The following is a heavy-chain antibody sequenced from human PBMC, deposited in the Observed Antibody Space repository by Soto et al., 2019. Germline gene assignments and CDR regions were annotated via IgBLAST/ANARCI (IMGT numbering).Heavy chain of an antibody. V-gene: IGHV6-1*01. CDR1: GDIVSSNSAA. J-gene: IGHJ6*02. CDR2: TYYKSKWNN. Sequence: SQTLSLTCAISGDIVSSNSAAWNWSSQSPSRSLEWRGRTYYKSKWNNDYALSVKSRITIIPDTSKNQFSLHLYSLAPEDTAVYYCKGIPWSRGMDVWGQGTPVTV. D-gene: IGHD2-21*01. CDR3: KGIPWSRGMDV.